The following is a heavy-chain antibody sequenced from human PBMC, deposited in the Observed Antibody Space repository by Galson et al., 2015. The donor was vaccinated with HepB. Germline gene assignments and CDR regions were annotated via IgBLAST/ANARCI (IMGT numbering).Heavy chain of an antibody. CDR1: GASISTSNW. V-gene: IGHV4-4*02. CDR3: ATHHAYGSNWKRADY. CDR2: IYESGTS. J-gene: IGHJ4*02. D-gene: IGHD1-20*01. Sequence: TLSLTCAVSGASISTSNWCSWVRQAPGKGLEWIGEIYESGTSNYTPSLQSRVTISVDRSKSQFSLTLTSVTAADTAVYYCATHHAYGSNWKRADYWGQGTLVTVSS.